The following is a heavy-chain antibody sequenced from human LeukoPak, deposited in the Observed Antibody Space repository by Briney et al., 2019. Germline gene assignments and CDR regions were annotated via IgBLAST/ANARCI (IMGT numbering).Heavy chain of an antibody. Sequence: ASVKVSCKASGYTFTNYGISWVRQAPGQGLEWMGWISAYNDNINYAQKFQGRVTMTTDTSTSTAYMELRSLRSDDTAVYYCARWAQPYHYYYMDVWGKGTTVTISS. CDR1: GYTFTNYG. CDR3: ARWAQPYHYYYMDV. V-gene: IGHV1-18*01. CDR2: ISAYNDNI. J-gene: IGHJ6*03.